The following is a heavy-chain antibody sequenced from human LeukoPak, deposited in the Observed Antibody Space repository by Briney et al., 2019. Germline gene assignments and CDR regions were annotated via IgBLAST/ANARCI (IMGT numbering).Heavy chain of an antibody. CDR2: ISDSDDIT. V-gene: IGHV3-23*01. D-gene: IGHD3-16*01. J-gene: IGHJ4*02. CDR1: GFTFATYA. Sequence: GGSLRLSCAASGFTFATYALSWLRQPPGKGLEWVSSISDSDDITYYADSVKGRFTISRDKSKSTLFLQMNSLRADVTALYYCARGPGAWPSHFDNWGQGTLVTVSS. CDR3: ARGPGAWPSHFDN.